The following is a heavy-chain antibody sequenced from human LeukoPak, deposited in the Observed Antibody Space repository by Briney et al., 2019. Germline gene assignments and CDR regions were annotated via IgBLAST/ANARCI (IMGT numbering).Heavy chain of an antibody. CDR3: ARTLINYDSSGYYAFDAFDI. J-gene: IGHJ3*02. CDR2: ISSSSSYI. Sequence: GRSLRLSCAASGFTFSSYDMHWVRQAPGKGLEWVSSISSSSSYIYYADSVKGRFTISRDNAKNSLYLQMNSLRAEDTAVYYCARTLINYDSSGYYAFDAFDIWGQGTMVTVSS. D-gene: IGHD3-22*01. V-gene: IGHV3-21*01. CDR1: GFTFSSYD.